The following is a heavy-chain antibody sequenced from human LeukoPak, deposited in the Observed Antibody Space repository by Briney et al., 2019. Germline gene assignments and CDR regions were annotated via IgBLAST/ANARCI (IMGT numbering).Heavy chain of an antibody. CDR3: ARDLAAAGTIDP. Sequence: GSLRLSCAASGFTFSSNAMSWVRQAPGKGLEWIGEINHSGSTNYNPSLKSRVTISVDTSKNQFSLKLSSVTAADTAVYYCARDLAAAGTIDPWGQGTLVTVSS. CDR1: GFTFSSNA. D-gene: IGHD6-13*01. J-gene: IGHJ5*02. CDR2: INHSGST. V-gene: IGHV4-4*02.